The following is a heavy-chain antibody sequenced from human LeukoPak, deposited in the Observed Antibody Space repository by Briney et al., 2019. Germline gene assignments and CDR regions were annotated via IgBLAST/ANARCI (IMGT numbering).Heavy chain of an antibody. D-gene: IGHD4-23*01. V-gene: IGHV3-23*01. CDR2: ISVGGGAT. CDR1: GFTFKIYA. CDR3: ARGYDYGGNY. Sequence: PGGSLRLSCVDSGFTFKIYAMNWVRQAPGKGLEWVSLISVGGGATYYADSVKGRFTISRDDSKNTLYLQMDSLRVEDTAVYYCARGYDYGGNYWGQGTLVTVSS. J-gene: IGHJ4*02.